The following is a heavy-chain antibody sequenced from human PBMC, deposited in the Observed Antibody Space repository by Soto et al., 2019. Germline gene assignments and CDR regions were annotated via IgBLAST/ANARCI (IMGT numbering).Heavy chain of an antibody. D-gene: IGHD3-3*01. V-gene: IGHV3-23*01. Sequence: EVQLLESGGGLVQPGGSLRLSCAASGFTFSSYAMSWVRQAPGKGLEWVSTISGSDGSTYYADSVKGRFTISRDNSKNTLYVQMNSLRAEDTAVYSCAKEPVMSTPNGFYGWFDPWGQGTLVTVSS. CDR3: AKEPVMSTPNGFYGWFDP. CDR2: ISGSDGST. CDR1: GFTFSSYA. J-gene: IGHJ5*02.